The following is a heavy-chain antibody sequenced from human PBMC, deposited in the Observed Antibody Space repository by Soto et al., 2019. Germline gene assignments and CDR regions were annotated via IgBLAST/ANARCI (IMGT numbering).Heavy chain of an antibody. CDR3: AKDISATVTTSILDY. D-gene: IGHD4-17*01. V-gene: IGHV3-9*01. J-gene: IGHJ4*02. CDR2: ISWNSGSI. Sequence: EVQLVESGGGLVQPGRSLRLSCAASGFTFDDYAMHWVRQAPGKGLEWVSGISWNSGSIGYADSVKGRFTISRDNAKNSLYLQMNSLRAEDTALYYCAKDISATVTTSILDYWGQGTLVTVSS. CDR1: GFTFDDYA.